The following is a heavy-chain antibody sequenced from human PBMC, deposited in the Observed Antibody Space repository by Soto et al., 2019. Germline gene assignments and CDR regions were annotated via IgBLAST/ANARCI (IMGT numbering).Heavy chain of an antibody. CDR2: IYHGGST. V-gene: IGHV4-4*02. Sequence: QVQLQESGPGLVKPSGTLSLTCAVSGGYISSTDWWSWVRQPPGKGLEWIGEIYHGGSTNYNPSLKSRVTISVDMSKNQFSQKMTSVTAADTDVYYCASSKSGWSYYFDYLGQGTLVNVSS. CDR1: GGYISSTDW. J-gene: IGHJ4*02. CDR3: ASSKSGWSYYFDY. D-gene: IGHD1-26*01.